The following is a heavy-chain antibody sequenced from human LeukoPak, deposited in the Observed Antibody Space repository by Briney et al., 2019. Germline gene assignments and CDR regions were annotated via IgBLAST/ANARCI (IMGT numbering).Heavy chain of an antibody. CDR2: IYYSGST. CDR1: GGSISSYY. V-gene: IGHV4-59*01. Sequence: SETLSLTCTVSGGSISSYYWSWIRQPPGKGLEWIGYIYYSGSTNYNPSLKSRVTISVDTSKNQFSLKLSSVTAADTAVYYCARVPYYYGSGSYYEYYFDYWGQGTLVTVSS. J-gene: IGHJ4*02. D-gene: IGHD3-10*01. CDR3: ARVPYYYGSGSYYEYYFDY.